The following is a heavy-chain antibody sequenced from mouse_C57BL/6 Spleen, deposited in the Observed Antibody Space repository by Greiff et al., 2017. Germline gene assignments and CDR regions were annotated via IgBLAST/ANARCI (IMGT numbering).Heavy chain of an antibody. CDR3: ARKTGTENYFDY. D-gene: IGHD4-1*01. CDR1: GYAFSSSW. V-gene: IGHV1-82*01. Sequence: QVQLKQSGPELVKPGASVKISCKASGYAFSSSWMNWVKQRPGKGLEWIGRIYPGDGDTNYNGKFKGKATLTADKSSSTAYMQLSSLTSEDSAVYFCARKTGTENYFDYWGQGTTLTVSS. CDR2: IYPGDGDT. J-gene: IGHJ2*01.